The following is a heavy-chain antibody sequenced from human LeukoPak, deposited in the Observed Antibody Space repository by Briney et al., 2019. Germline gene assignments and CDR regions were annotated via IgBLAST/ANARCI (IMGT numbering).Heavy chain of an antibody. CDR3: ARLIVIPGGIDV. V-gene: IGHV3-7*03. J-gene: IGHJ6*02. CDR2: IKQDGSEK. D-gene: IGHD2/OR15-2a*01. CDR1: GFIFSSYW. Sequence: PGGSLRLSCAASGFIFSSYWMSWVRQAPGKGLEWVANIKQDGSEKYHVDSVKGRFTISRDNAKNSLYLQMNSLRAEDTAVYYCARLIVIPGGIDVWGQGTTVTVSS.